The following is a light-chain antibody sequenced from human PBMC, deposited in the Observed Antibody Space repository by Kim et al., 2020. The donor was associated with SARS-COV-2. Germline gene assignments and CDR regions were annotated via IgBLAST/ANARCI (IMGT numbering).Light chain of an antibody. CDR3: SSYTSSSAWV. Sequence: GQSITISCTGSSSDVGGYNYVSWYQQHPGKAPNLMIYDVSQRPSGISDRFSGSKSDNTASLTISGLQAEDEADYYCSSYTSSSAWVFGGGTKLTVL. CDR2: DVS. J-gene: IGLJ3*02. V-gene: IGLV2-14*04. CDR1: SSDVGGYNY.